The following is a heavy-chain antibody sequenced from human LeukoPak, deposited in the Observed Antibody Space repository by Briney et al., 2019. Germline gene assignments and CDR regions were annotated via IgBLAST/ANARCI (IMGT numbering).Heavy chain of an antibody. J-gene: IGHJ4*02. CDR3: ARGYCSSTSCNFDY. CDR1: GGTFISYA. CDR2: IIPIFGTA. D-gene: IGHD2-2*01. Sequence: GASVKVSCKASGGTFISYAISWVRQAPGQGLEWMGGIIPIFGTANYAQKFQGRVTITADESTSTAYMELSSLRSEDTAVYYCARGYCSSTSCNFDYWGQGTLVTVSS. V-gene: IGHV1-69*13.